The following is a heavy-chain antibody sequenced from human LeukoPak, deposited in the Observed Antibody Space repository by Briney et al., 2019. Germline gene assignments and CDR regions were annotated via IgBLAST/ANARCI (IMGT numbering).Heavy chain of an antibody. D-gene: IGHD3-22*01. CDR2: IIPIFGTA. Sequence: ASVKVSCKASGGTFSSYAISWVRQAPGQGLEWMGGIIPIFGTANYAQKFQGRVTITADESTSTAYMELSSLRSEDTAVYYCAGDYYEYPLHAFDIWGQGTMVTVSS. V-gene: IGHV1-69*13. CDR1: GGTFSSYA. J-gene: IGHJ3*02. CDR3: AGDYYEYPLHAFDI.